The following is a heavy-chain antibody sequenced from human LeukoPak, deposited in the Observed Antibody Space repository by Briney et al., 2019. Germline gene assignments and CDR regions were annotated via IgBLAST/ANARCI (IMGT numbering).Heavy chain of an antibody. CDR2: ISAYNGNT. V-gene: IGHV1-18*01. Sequence: ASVKVSCKASGYTFTSYGISWVRQAPGQGLEWMGWISAYNGNTNYAQKLQGRVTMTTDTSTSTAYMELRSLRSDDTAVYYCARGIDGYGDYTHSNFDYWGQGTLVTVSS. CDR1: GYTFTSYG. J-gene: IGHJ4*02. CDR3: ARGIDGYGDYTHSNFDY. D-gene: IGHD4-17*01.